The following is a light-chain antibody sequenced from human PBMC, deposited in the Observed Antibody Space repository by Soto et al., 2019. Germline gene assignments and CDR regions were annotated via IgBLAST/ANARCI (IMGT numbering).Light chain of an antibody. CDR1: QSVSSSY. V-gene: IGKV3-20*01. Sequence: EIVLTQSPGTLSLSPGERATLSCRASQSVSSSYLDWYQQKPGQAPRLLIYVASSRATGIPDRFSGSGSGRDFTLTISRLEPEDFAVYYCQQYGSSPRTFGPGTKVDIK. CDR2: VAS. CDR3: QQYGSSPRT. J-gene: IGKJ3*01.